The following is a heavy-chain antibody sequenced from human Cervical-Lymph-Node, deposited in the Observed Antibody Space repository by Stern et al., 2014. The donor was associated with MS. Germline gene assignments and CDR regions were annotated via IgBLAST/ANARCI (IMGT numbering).Heavy chain of an antibody. CDR2: IIPLFGSA. CDR1: GGTFITHA. D-gene: IGHD5-24*01. V-gene: IGHV1-69*06. CDR3: ATDGEMTTIGLQY. Sequence: MQLVESGAEVRKPGSSVRVSCKASGGTFITHAFNWVRQAPGQGLEWMGGIIPLFGSAHYAQQFQGRVTLVADRSTSTAYMELTNLRSEDTAVYYCATDGEMTTIGLQYWGQGTLVTVSS. J-gene: IGHJ4*02.